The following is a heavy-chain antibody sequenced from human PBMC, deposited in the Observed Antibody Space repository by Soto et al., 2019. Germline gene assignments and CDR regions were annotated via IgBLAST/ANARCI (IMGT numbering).Heavy chain of an antibody. Sequence: GASVKVSCKASGGTFSSYAISWVRQAPGQGLEWMGGIIPIFGTANYAQKFQGRVAITADESTSTAYMELSSLRSEDTAVYYCARLGADTAMDFYYYYGMDVWGQGTLVTVSS. D-gene: IGHD5-18*01. CDR1: GGTFSSYA. J-gene: IGHJ6*02. V-gene: IGHV1-69*13. CDR3: ARLGADTAMDFYYYYGMDV. CDR2: IIPIFGTA.